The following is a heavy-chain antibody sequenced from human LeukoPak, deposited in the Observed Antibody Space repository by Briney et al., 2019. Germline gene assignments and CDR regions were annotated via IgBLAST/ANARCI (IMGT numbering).Heavy chain of an antibody. CDR1: GFTFSIYA. V-gene: IGHV3-74*01. CDR3: ARNSNGMSN. Sequence: GGSLRLSCAASGFTFSIYAMSWVRQAPGKGLVWVSYINSDGRSTTYADSVKGRFTISRDNAKNTLYLQMSSLRAEDTAMYYCARNSNGMSNWGQGTLVIVSS. J-gene: IGHJ4*02. D-gene: IGHD2-8*01. CDR2: INSDGRST.